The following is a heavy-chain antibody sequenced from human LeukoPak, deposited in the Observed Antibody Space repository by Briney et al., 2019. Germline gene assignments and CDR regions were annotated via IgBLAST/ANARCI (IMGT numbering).Heavy chain of an antibody. CDR2: IIPILGIA. CDR1: GGTFSSYA. Sequence: ASVKVSCKASGGTFSSYAISWVRQAPGQGLEWMGRIIPILGIANYAQKFQGRVTITADKSTSTAYMELSSLRSEDTAVYYCARNVVDPGNWFDPWGQGTLVTVSS. V-gene: IGHV1-69*04. D-gene: IGHD2-15*01. CDR3: ARNVVDPGNWFDP. J-gene: IGHJ5*02.